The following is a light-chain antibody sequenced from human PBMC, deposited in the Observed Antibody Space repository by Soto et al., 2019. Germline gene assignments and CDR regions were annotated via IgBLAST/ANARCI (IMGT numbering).Light chain of an antibody. Sequence: SYELTQPPSVSVSPGQTASITCSGDKLGNKYACWYQQKSGQSPVLVIYEDSKRPSGIPERFSGSNSGNTATLTIRGTQAMDEADYYCQAWDSSTGVFGGGTKLTVL. CDR1: KLGNKY. V-gene: IGLV3-1*01. CDR2: EDS. J-gene: IGLJ2*01. CDR3: QAWDSSTGV.